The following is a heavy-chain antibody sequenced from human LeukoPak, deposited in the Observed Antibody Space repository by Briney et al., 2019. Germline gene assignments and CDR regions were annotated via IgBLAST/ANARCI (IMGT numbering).Heavy chain of an antibody. J-gene: IGHJ4*02. CDR1: GFAFTTCA. D-gene: IGHD3-10*01. Sequence: PGGSPRLSCVASGFAFTTCAINWVRQAPGKGLEWVSTISGSGDSTYYADSVKGRFTISRDNSQNTLYLQMNSLRAEDTAVYYCAKEVYGSGRYYFDYWGQGTLVTVSS. CDR3: AKEVYGSGRYYFDY. CDR2: ISGSGDST. V-gene: IGHV3-23*01.